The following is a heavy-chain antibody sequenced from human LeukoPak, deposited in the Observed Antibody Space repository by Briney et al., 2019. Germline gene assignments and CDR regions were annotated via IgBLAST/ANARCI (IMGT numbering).Heavy chain of an antibody. J-gene: IGHJ4*02. V-gene: IGHV3-74*01. D-gene: IGHD2-21*01. CDR3: ARDKAVIPTSNIDY. CDR2: INTDGSST. Sequence: GGSLRLSCAASGFTFSTYWMHWVRHAPGKGLVWVSRINTDGSSTAYADSVKGRFTISRDNAKNTLYLQMNSLRAEDTAVYYCARDKAVIPTSNIDYWGQGTLVAVSS. CDR1: GFTFSTYW.